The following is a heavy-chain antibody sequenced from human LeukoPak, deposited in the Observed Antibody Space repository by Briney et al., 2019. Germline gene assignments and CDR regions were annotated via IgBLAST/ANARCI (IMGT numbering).Heavy chain of an antibody. CDR3: AREPRQIAAAKINWFDP. Sequence: PGGSLRLSCAASGFIFSDYSMNWVRQAPGKGLEWVSFISSSSSYIYYADSVKGRFTISRDNAKNSLYLQMNSLRAEDTAVYYCAREPRQIAAAKINWFDPWGQGTLVTVSS. CDR1: GFIFSDYS. D-gene: IGHD6-13*01. CDR2: ISSSSSYI. V-gene: IGHV3-21*01. J-gene: IGHJ5*02.